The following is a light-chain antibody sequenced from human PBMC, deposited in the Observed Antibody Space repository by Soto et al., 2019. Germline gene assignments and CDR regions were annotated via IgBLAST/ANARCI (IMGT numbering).Light chain of an antibody. Sequence: QSVLTQPPSVSGAPGQTVTISCTGSSYNIGAGYDVHWYQQLPGTAPTLLIYGDSNRPSGVPYRCSGSKSGISASLPITGLQAEDDADYYCHSYNSSLSALVFGTGTKLTVL. CDR1: SYNIGAGYD. V-gene: IGLV1-40*01. J-gene: IGLJ1*01. CDR3: HSYNSSLSALV. CDR2: GDS.